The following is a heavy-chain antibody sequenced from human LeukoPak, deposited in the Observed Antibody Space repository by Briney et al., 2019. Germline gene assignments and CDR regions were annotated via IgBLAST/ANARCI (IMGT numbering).Heavy chain of an antibody. V-gene: IGHV4-59*01. J-gene: IGHJ4*02. CDR1: GGSISSYH. CDR3: ARGIFGVVTRGPDY. Sequence: SETLSLTCTVSGGSISSYHWSWIRQPPGKGLEWIGYIYYSGSTNYNPSLKSRVTISVDTSKNQFSLKLSSVTAADTAVYYCARGIFGVVTRGPDYWGQGTLVTVSS. CDR2: IYYSGST. D-gene: IGHD3-3*02.